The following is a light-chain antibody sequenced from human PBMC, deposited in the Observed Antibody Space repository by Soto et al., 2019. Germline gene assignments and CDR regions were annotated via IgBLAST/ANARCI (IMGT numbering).Light chain of an antibody. CDR2: GNR. CDR1: SSNLGACYD. V-gene: IGLV1-40*01. J-gene: IGLJ3*02. Sequence: QSVLTQPPSVSGAPGQRVTLSCTGSSSNLGACYDVHWYQQLPGPAPKLVIFGNRNRPSGVPERFSGSKSGTSASLAITGLQAEDEADYYCQAYDYSLTASVFGGGTKLTVL. CDR3: QAYDYSLTASV.